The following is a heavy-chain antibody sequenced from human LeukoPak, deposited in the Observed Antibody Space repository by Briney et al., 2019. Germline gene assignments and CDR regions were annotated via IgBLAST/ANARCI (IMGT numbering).Heavy chain of an antibody. D-gene: IGHD3-16*01. CDR2: IYTSGST. CDR1: GGSISSGSYY. V-gene: IGHV4-61*02. J-gene: IGHJ6*03. CDR3: ARDLHVYMDV. Sequence: SETLSLTCTVSGGSISSGSYYWSWIRQPAGKGLEWIGRIYTSGSTNYNPSLKSRVTISVDTSKNQFSLKLSSVTAADTAVYYCARDLHVYMDVWGKGTTVTVSS.